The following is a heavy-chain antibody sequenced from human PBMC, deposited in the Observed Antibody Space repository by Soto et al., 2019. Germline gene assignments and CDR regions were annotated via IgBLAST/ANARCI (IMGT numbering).Heavy chain of an antibody. CDR1: GGSISSYY. D-gene: IGHD2-15*01. V-gene: IGHV4-59*08. CDR2: ISYSGTT. CDR3: ARGAGWWDY. Sequence: QVQLQVSGPGLVKPSETLSLTCTVSGGSISSYYWSWIRQPPGKGLEWIGYISYSGTTNYNPSLKSRVTISVYMSKNQFSLKLSSVTAADTAVYYCARGAGWWDYWGQGTLVTVSS. J-gene: IGHJ4*02.